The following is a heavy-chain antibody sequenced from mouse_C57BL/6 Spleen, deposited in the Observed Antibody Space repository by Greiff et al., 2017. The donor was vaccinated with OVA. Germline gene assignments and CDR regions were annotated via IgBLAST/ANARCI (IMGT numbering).Heavy chain of an antibody. Sequence: VQLQQSGAELVKPGASVKISCKASGYAFSSYWMNWVKQRPGKGLEWIGQIYPGDGDTNYNGKFKGKATLTADKSSSTAYMQLSSLTSEYSAVYFCARSYGNYLSWFAYWGQGTLVTVSA. CDR3: ARSYGNYLSWFAY. J-gene: IGHJ3*01. CDR2: IYPGDGDT. V-gene: IGHV1-80*01. CDR1: GYAFSSYW. D-gene: IGHD2-1*01.